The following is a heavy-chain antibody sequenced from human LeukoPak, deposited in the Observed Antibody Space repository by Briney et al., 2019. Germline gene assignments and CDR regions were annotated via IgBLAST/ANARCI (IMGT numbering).Heavy chain of an antibody. CDR3: AREIAAALNWFDP. V-gene: IGHV3-74*01. CDR1: GFTFSSYW. CDR2: INSDGSST. J-gene: IGHJ5*02. D-gene: IGHD6-13*01. Sequence: GGSLRLSCAASGFTFSSYWMHWVRQAPGKGLVWVSRINSDGSSTSYADSVKGRFTISRDNAKNTLYLQMNSLRAEDTAVYYCAREIAAALNWFDPWGRGTLVTVSS.